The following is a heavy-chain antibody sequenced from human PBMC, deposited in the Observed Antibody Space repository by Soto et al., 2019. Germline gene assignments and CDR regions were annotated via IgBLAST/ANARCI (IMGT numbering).Heavy chain of an antibody. Sequence: GGSLRLSCAASRFTFSNYAMSWVRQAPGKGLEWVSAISAGGDSTYYADSVKGRFTISRDNSKNTLYLQMNILRAEDTVVYYCAKAAYSSGWNAFDIWGQGTMVTVSS. J-gene: IGHJ3*02. CDR1: RFTFSNYA. V-gene: IGHV3-23*01. CDR2: ISAGGDST. CDR3: AKAAYSSGWNAFDI. D-gene: IGHD6-19*01.